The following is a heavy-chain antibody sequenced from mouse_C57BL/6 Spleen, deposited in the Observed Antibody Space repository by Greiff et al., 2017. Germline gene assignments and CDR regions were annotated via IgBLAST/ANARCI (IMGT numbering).Heavy chain of an antibody. D-gene: IGHD2-1*01. CDR3: ARYGNYGNYYAMDY. Sequence: QVQLQQPGAELVRPGTSVKLSCKASGYTFTSYWMHWVKQRPGQGLEWIGVIDPSDSYTNYNQKFKGKATLTVDTSSSTAYMQLSSLTSEDSAVYYCARYGNYGNYYAMDYWGQGTSVTVSS. CDR2: IDPSDSYT. CDR1: GYTFTSYW. J-gene: IGHJ4*01. V-gene: IGHV1-59*01.